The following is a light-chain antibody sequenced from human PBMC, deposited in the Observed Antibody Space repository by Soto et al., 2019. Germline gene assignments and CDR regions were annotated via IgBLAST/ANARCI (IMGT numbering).Light chain of an antibody. CDR2: DAS. V-gene: IGKV3-20*01. J-gene: IGKJ1*01. Sequence: EIVLTQSPGTPSLSPGERATLSCRASQSVSSSYLAWYQQKPGQAPRLLIYDASSRATGIPDRFSGSGSGTDFPLTISRLEPEDFAVYYCQQYGSSPRTFGQGTKVEIK. CDR1: QSVSSSY. CDR3: QQYGSSPRT.